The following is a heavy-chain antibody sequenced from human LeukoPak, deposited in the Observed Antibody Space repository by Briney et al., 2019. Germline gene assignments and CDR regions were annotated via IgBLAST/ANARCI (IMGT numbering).Heavy chain of an antibody. CDR2: IKEDGSEK. CDR3: ARDFYSSGWVEY. D-gene: IGHD6-19*01. J-gene: IGHJ4*02. V-gene: IGHV3-7*03. CDR1: GFTLSSYW. Sequence: PGGSLRLSCAASGFTLSSYWMTWVRQAPGKGLEWVANIKEDGSEKHYVDSVKGRFTISRDNAKNSLSLEMNSLRAEDTAVYYCARDFYSSGWVEYWGQGTLVTVSS.